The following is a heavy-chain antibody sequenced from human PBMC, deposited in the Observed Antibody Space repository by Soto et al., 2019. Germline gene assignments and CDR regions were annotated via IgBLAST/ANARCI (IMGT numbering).Heavy chain of an antibody. J-gene: IGHJ4*02. CDR3: ARVKYYYGSGSYLPSRPLDY. CDR2: IYYSGST. D-gene: IGHD3-10*01. CDR1: GDSISSYY. V-gene: IGHV4-59*01. Sequence: PSETLSLTCTVSGDSISSYYWSWIRQPPGKGLEWIGYIYYSGSTNYNPSLKSRVTISVDTSKNQFSLKLSSVTAADTAVYYCARVKYYYGSGSYLPSRPLDYWGQGTLVTVSS.